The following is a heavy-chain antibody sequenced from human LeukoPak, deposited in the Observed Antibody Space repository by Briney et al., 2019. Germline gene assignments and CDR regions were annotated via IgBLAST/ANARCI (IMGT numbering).Heavy chain of an antibody. J-gene: IGHJ5*02. CDR3: ARGGYNWANWFDP. D-gene: IGHD5-24*01. CDR2: IYYSGST. V-gene: IGHV4-59*08. Sequence: SETLSLTCGVSGGSISSYYWSWIRQPPGKGLERIGYIYYSGSTNYNPSLKSRVTISVDTSKNQFSLKLSSVTAADTAVYYCARGGYNWANWFDPWGQGTLVTVSS. CDR1: GGSISSYY.